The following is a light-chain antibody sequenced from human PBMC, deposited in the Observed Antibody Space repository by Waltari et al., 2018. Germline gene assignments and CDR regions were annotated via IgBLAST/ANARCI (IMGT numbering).Light chain of an antibody. CDR1: SSTVGAYNY. CDR2: DVS. V-gene: IGLV2-14*01. Sequence: QSALTQTASVSGSPGQSITISCTGTSSTVGAYNYVYWYQQHPGKVPKRMIYDVSERPSGVSNRFSGSKSGNTASLTISGLQAEDEADYYCSSYTSISTYVFGTGTKVTVL. J-gene: IGLJ1*01. CDR3: SSYTSISTYV.